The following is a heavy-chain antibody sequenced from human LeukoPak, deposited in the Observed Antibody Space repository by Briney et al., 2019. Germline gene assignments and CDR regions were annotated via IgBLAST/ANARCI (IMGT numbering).Heavy chain of an antibody. Sequence: GGSLRLSCAASGFTFSSYAMHWVRQAPGKGLEYVSAISSNGGSTYYANSVKGRFTISRDNSKNTLYLQMGSLRAEDMAVYYCARGYQPGRIAFDIRGQGTMVTVSS. CDR1: GFTFSSYA. V-gene: IGHV3-64*01. D-gene: IGHD2-2*01. CDR3: ARGYQPGRIAFDI. CDR2: ISSNGGST. J-gene: IGHJ3*02.